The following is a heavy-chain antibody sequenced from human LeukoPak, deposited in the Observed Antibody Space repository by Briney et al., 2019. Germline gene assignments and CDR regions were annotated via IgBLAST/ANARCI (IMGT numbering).Heavy chain of an antibody. J-gene: IGHJ6*02. CDR3: ARCGAAMDYYYYGMDV. CDR1: GYTFTSYG. CDR2: ISAYNGNT. Sequence: GASVKVSCKASGYTFTSYGISWVRQAPGQGLEWMGWISAYNGNTNYEQKLQGRVTMTTDTSTSTAYMELRSLRSDDTAVYYCARCGAAMDYYYYGMDVWGQGTTVTVPS. V-gene: IGHV1-18*01. D-gene: IGHD2-2*01.